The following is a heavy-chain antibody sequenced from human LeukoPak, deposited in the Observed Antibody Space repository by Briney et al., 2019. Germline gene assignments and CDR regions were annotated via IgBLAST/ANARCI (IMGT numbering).Heavy chain of an antibody. CDR3: AREVRITIFGVVADAFDI. D-gene: IGHD3-3*01. V-gene: IGHV4-34*01. J-gene: IGHJ3*02. Sequence: SETLSLTCAVYGGSFSGYYWSWIRQPPGKGLEWIGEINHSGSTNYNPSPKSRVTISVDTSKNQFSLKLSSVTAADTAVYYCAREVRITIFGVVADAFDIWGQGTMVTVSS. CDR2: INHSGST. CDR1: GGSFSGYY.